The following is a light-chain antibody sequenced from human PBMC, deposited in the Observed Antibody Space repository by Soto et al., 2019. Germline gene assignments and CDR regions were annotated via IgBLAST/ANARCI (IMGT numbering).Light chain of an antibody. CDR2: EGS. CDR3: CSYAGSSTLV. J-gene: IGLJ1*01. CDR1: SSDVGSYNL. V-gene: IGLV2-23*01. Sequence: QSVLTHPASVSGSPGQSITISCTGTSSDVGSYNLVSWYQQHPGKAPKLMIYEGSKRPSGVSNRFSGSKSGNTASLTISGLQAEDEADYYCCSYAGSSTLVFGTGTKVTVL.